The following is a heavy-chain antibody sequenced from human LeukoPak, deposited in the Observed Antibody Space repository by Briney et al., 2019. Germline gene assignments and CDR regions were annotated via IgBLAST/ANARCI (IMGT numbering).Heavy chain of an antibody. J-gene: IGHJ6*03. CDR3: ARGSSSSLSYYYYMDV. CDR1: GYTFTGYY. Sequence: GASVKVSCKASGYTFTGYYMHWVRQAPGQGLEWMGWINPNSGGTNYAQKFQGRVTMTRDTSISTAYVELSRLRSDDPAVYYCARGSSSSLSYYYYMDVWGKGTTVTVSS. D-gene: IGHD6-6*01. CDR2: INPNSGGT. V-gene: IGHV1-2*02.